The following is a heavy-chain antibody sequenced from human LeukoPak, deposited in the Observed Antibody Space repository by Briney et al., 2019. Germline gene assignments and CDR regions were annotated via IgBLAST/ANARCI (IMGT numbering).Heavy chain of an antibody. CDR2: MNPNSGNT. D-gene: IGHD5-24*01. Sequence: ASVKVSCKASGYTFTSYDINWVRQATGQGLEWMGWMNPNSGNTGYAQKFQGRVTITRNTSTSTVYMELSSLRSEDTAVYYCATGVEMAPTFDYWGQGTLVTVSS. CDR3: ATGVEMAPTFDY. J-gene: IGHJ4*02. V-gene: IGHV1-8*03. CDR1: GYTFTSYD.